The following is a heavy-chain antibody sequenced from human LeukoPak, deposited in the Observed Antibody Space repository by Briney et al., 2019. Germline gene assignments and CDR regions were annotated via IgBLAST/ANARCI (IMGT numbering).Heavy chain of an antibody. V-gene: IGHV3-48*03. J-gene: IGHJ6*02. CDR1: GFTFSSYE. D-gene: IGHD3-3*01. CDR2: ISSSGRTI. CDR3: ARDFWSGYYGYNGMDV. Sequence: GGSLRLSCAASGFTFSSYEMNWVRQSPGKGLEWVSFISSSGRTIYYADSVKGRFTLSRDNAKNSLYLQMNSLRAEDTAVYYCARDFWSGYYGYNGMDVWGQGTTVSVSS.